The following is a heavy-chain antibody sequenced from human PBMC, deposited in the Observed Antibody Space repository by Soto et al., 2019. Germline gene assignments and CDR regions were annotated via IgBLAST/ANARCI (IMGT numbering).Heavy chain of an antibody. Sequence: EVQLVESGGGLVQPGRSLRLSCAASGFTFDDYAMHWVRQAPGKGPEWVSGISWNSGSIGYADSVKGRFTISRDNAKNSLYLQMNSLRAEDTALYYCAKDLTKWLVRRGAPDYWGQGTLVTVSS. CDR3: AKDLTKWLVRRGAPDY. CDR2: ISWNSGSI. CDR1: GFTFDDYA. J-gene: IGHJ4*02. V-gene: IGHV3-9*01. D-gene: IGHD6-19*01.